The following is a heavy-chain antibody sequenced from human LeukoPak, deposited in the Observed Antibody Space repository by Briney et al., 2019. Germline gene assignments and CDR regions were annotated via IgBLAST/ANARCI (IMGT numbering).Heavy chain of an antibody. J-gene: IGHJ4*02. Sequence: SETLSLTCAVSVASISNYYWSWIRQAPGKGLEWIGYISTSGSTNYNPSLKSRVSISLDTSNNRFSLNLNFVTAADTAVYFCASPRTSYRYAFDYWGPGALVTVSS. CDR3: ASPRTSYRYAFDY. D-gene: IGHD5-18*01. CDR1: VASISNYY. V-gene: IGHV4-4*09. CDR2: ISTSGST.